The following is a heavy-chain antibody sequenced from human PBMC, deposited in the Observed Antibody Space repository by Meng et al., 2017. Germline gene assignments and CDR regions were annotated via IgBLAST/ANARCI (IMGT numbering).Heavy chain of an antibody. CDR2: IIPIFGTA. Sequence: SVKVSCKASGGTFRSYAISWVRQAPGQGREWMGGIIPIFGTANYAQKFQGRVTITADKSTSTAYMELSSLRSEDTAVYYCARGGYYGSGQIFDYWGQGTLVTVSS. J-gene: IGHJ4*02. V-gene: IGHV1-69*06. D-gene: IGHD3-10*01. CDR3: ARGGYYGSGQIFDY. CDR1: GGTFRSYA.